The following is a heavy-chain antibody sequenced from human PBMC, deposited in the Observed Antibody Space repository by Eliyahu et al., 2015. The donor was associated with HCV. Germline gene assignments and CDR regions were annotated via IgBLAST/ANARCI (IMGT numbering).Heavy chain of an antibody. Sequence: EVQLVESGGDFVQPGGSLRLSCVVSGITFSDYWMHWVRQTPGKGLEWVSRLSGDGNITHYTDSVKGRFTISRDNAKNTLFLQMNSLRAEDSGVYYCARPFYDFWSGPDCXGQGTLVTVSS. V-gene: IGHV3-74*01. CDR3: ARPFYDFWSGPDC. J-gene: IGHJ4*02. CDR1: GITFSDYW. CDR2: LSGDGNIT. D-gene: IGHD3-3*01.